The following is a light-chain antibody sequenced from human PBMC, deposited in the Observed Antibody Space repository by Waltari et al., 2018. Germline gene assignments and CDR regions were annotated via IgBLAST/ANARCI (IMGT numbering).Light chain of an antibody. CDR2: DNI. CDR1: SPNIGSNT. CDR3: AAWDDNLNGVV. J-gene: IGLJ2*01. Sequence: QSVLTQPPSASGTPGQRVTSSCSGSSPNIGSNTVNWYQQLPGTAPKLLIYDNIDRPSGVPDRFSGSKSGTSASLAISELQSEDEADYHCAAWDDNLNGVVFGGGTKLTVL. V-gene: IGLV1-44*01.